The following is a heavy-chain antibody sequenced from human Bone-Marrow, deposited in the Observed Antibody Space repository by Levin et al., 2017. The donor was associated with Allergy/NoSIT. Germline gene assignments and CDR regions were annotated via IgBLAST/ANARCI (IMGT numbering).Heavy chain of an antibody. CDR1: GFPFSTYG. CDR2: ITTTSNYI. Sequence: GGSLRLSCATSGFPFSTYGMAWVRQAPGKGLEWVASITTTSNYIHYADSVKGRFTISRDNGNNSLSLQMNRLRGEDTAVYYCARAAGAAGRGGMDVWGQGTTVTVSS. CDR3: ARAAGAAGRGGMDV. J-gene: IGHJ6*02. V-gene: IGHV3-21*01. D-gene: IGHD6-13*01.